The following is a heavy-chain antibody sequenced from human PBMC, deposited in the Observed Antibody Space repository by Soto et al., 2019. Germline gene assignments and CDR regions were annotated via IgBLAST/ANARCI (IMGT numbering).Heavy chain of an antibody. Sequence: QVQLVQSGAQVKKPGASVKVSCKASGYTFDNYALHWVRQAPGRRLEWMGWIHAGNGYTKYSQRFQGRVTIPRDTSASTVHMDLSSLRSEDTAVYYCARVQYSGYDFKLAFDIWGQGTMVTVSS. CDR1: GYTFDNYA. CDR3: ARVQYSGYDFKLAFDI. V-gene: IGHV1-3*01. CDR2: IHAGNGYT. D-gene: IGHD5-12*01. J-gene: IGHJ3*02.